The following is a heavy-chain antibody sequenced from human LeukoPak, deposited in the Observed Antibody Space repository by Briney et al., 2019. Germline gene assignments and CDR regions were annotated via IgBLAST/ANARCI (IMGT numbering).Heavy chain of an antibody. J-gene: IGHJ5*02. CDR3: AISPRIVVVPAAISGWFDP. D-gene: IGHD2-2*02. CDR1: GYTFTSYG. CDR2: ISAYNGNT. V-gene: IGHV1-18*01. Sequence: VASVKVSCKASGYTFTSYGIRWVRQAPGQGLEWTGWISAYNGNTNYAQKLQGRVTMTTDTSTSTAYMELRSLRSDDTAVYYCAISPRIVVVPAAISGWFDPWGQGTLVTVSS.